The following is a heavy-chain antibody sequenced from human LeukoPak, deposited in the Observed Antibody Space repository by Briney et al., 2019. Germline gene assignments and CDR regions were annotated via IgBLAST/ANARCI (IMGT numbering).Heavy chain of an antibody. CDR3: AREPDY. Sequence: GGSLRLSCAATGFTFRKHWMSWVRQAIGKGLECVAKIKEDGSEKHYVDFVKGRFTISRDNAKNSLYLQMDNLRAEDTAVYYCAREPDYWGQGTLVTVSS. J-gene: IGHJ4*02. V-gene: IGHV3-7*01. CDR1: GFTFRKHW. CDR2: IKEDGSEK.